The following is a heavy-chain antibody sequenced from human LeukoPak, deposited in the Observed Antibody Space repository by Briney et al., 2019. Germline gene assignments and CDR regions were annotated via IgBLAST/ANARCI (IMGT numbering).Heavy chain of an antibody. CDR2: ISAYNGNT. CDR3: ARDSYYYDSSGFPNHDAFDI. V-gene: IGHV1-18*01. CDR1: GYTFTSYG. Sequence: ASVKVSCKASGYTFTSYGISWVRQAPGQGLEWMGWISAYNGNTNYAQKLQGRVTMTTDTSTSTAYMELRSLRSYDTAVYYCARDSYYYDSSGFPNHDAFDIWGQGTMVTVSS. J-gene: IGHJ3*02. D-gene: IGHD3-22*01.